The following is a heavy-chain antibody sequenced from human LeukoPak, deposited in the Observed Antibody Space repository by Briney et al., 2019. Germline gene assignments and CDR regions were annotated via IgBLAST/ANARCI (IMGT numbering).Heavy chain of an antibody. CDR2: IIPIFGIA. J-gene: IGHJ5*02. D-gene: IGHD6-13*01. CDR1: GGAFSSYA. V-gene: IGHV1-69*04. CDR3: ARVPSYSSSWSRVWFDP. Sequence: GASVKVSCKASGGAFSSYAISWVRQAPGQGLEWMGRIIPIFGIANYAQKFQGRVTITADKSTSTAYMELSSLRSEDTAVYYCARVPSYSSSWSRVWFDPWGQGTLVTVSS.